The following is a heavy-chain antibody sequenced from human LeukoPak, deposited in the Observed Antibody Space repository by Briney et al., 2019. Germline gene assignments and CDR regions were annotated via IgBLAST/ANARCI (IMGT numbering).Heavy chain of an antibody. CDR3: ARVNTYYDMPYYYGMDV. CDR1: GGSISSSSYY. V-gene: IGHV4-39*07. D-gene: IGHD3-9*01. CDR2: IYYSGST. Sequence: SETLSLTCTVSGGSISSSSYYWGWIRQPPGKGLEWIGSIYYSGSTYYNPSLKSRVTISVDTSKNQFSLKLSSVTAADTAVYYCARVNTYYDMPYYYGMDVWGQGTTVTVSS. J-gene: IGHJ6*02.